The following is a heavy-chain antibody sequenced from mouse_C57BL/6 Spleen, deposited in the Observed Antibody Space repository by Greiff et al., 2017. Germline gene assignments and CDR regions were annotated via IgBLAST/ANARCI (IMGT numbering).Heavy chain of an antibody. Sequence: EVKLVESGGGLVQPGESLQLSCESNEYEFPSHDMSWVRKTPEKRLELVAAINSDGGSTYYPDTMERRFIISRDNTKKTLYLQMSSLRSEDTALYYCARHRGYGNYVGYFDVWGTGTTVTVSS. J-gene: IGHJ1*03. V-gene: IGHV5-2*01. CDR3: ARHRGYGNYVGYFDV. D-gene: IGHD2-1*01. CDR2: INSDGGST. CDR1: EYEFPSHD.